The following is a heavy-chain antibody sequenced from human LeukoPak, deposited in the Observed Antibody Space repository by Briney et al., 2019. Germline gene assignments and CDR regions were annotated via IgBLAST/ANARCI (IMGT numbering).Heavy chain of an antibody. V-gene: IGHV3-30*02. CDR1: GFTFSTHG. J-gene: IGHJ6*04. CDR3: ARDSGRYGYYMDV. Sequence: PGGSLRLSCAASGFTFSTHGMHWVRQAPGKGLEWVAFIRYDGINKYYADSVKGRFTISRDNAKNSVYLQMNSLRVEDTAVYYCARDSGRYGYYMDVWGKGTTVTVSS. CDR2: IRYDGINK. D-gene: IGHD1-26*01.